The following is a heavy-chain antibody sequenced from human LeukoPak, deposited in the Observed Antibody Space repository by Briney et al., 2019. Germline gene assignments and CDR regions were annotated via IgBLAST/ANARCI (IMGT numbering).Heavy chain of an antibody. V-gene: IGHV3-30-3*01. CDR2: ISYDGSNK. Sequence: PGRSLRLSCAASGLTFSSYAMHWVRQAPGKGLEWVAVISYDGSNKYYADSVKGRFTISRDNSKNTLYLQMNSLRAEDTAVYYCARDRGWSYYDSSGEQAFDIWGQGTMVTVSS. CDR3: ARDRGWSYYDSSGEQAFDI. J-gene: IGHJ3*02. CDR1: GLTFSSYA. D-gene: IGHD3-22*01.